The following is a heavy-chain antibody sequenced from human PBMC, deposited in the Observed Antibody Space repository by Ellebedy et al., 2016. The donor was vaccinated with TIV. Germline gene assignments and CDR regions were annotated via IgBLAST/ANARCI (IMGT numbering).Heavy chain of an antibody. CDR2: IFMSGST. CDR1: GGSFSSYY. J-gene: IGHJ4*02. Sequence: SETLSLXXTVSGGSFSSYYWSWIRQSAGKGLEWIGRIFMSGSTSYNPSLKNRVTMSVDASTTQLSLNLSSVTAADTAVYYCARAYVSGFGDYGHWGQGTLVTVSS. CDR3: ARAYVSGFGDYGH. V-gene: IGHV4-4*07. D-gene: IGHD4-17*01.